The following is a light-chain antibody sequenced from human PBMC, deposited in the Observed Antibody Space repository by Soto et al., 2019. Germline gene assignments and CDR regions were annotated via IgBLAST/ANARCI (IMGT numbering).Light chain of an antibody. CDR1: SSDVGGYNF. CDR2: DVS. CDR3: ISYTSSSNYV. Sequence: QSALTQPASVSGSPGQSITISCTGTSSDVGGYNFVSWFQQHPGKAPKLMIFDVSNRPSGVSNRFSDSKSDNTASLTISGLQPEDEADYHCISYTSSSNYVFGTGTKVTVL. V-gene: IGLV2-14*03. J-gene: IGLJ1*01.